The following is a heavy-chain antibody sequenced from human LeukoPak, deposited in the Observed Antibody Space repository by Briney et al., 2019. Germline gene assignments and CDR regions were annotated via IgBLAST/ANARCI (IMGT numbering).Heavy chain of an antibody. V-gene: IGHV1-8*01. CDR2: MNPNSGNT. D-gene: IGHD1-26*01. J-gene: IGHJ4*02. Sequence: ASVKVSCKASGYTFTSYDINWVRQATGQGLEWMGWMNPNSGNTGYAQKFQGRVTMTRNTSISTAYMELSSLRSEDMDVYYCARGYRSASSYYFDVWGQGTLVTVSS. CDR1: GYTFTSYD. CDR3: ARGYRSASSYYFDV.